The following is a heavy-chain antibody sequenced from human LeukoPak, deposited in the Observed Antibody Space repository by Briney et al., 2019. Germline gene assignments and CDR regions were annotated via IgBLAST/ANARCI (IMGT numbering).Heavy chain of an antibody. CDR2: IIPIFGTA. V-gene: IGHV1-69*05. J-gene: IGHJ5*02. Sequence: SVKVSCKASGYTFTSYGISWVRQAPGQGLEWMGGIIPIFGTANYAQKFQGRVTITTDESTSTAYMELSSLRSEDTAVYYCARDGYYDILTGYYPNWFDPWGQGTLVTVSS. D-gene: IGHD3-9*01. CDR1: GYTFTSYG. CDR3: ARDGYYDILTGYYPNWFDP.